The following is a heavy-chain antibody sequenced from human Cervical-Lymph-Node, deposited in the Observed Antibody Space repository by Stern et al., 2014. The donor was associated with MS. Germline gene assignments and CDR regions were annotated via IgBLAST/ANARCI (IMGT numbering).Heavy chain of an antibody. V-gene: IGHV1-69*01. D-gene: IGHD4-17*01. CDR3: ARLPQLVDHRDYW. CDR2: IIPMFGAA. Sequence: QVQLGQSGAEVKKAGSSVKVSCKASGGTFSRSGVSWVRQAPGQGLEWMGEIIPMFGAANYAQKFQGRVTITADESTNTAYMEVSSLRSDDTAIYYCARLPQLVDHRDYWWGQGSLVTVSS. CDR1: GGTFSRSG. J-gene: IGHJ4*02.